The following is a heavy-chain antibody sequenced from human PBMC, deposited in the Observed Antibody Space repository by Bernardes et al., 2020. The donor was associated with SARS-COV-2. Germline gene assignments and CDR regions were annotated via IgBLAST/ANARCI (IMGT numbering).Heavy chain of an antibody. Sequence: GGSLRLSCAASGFTFSSYSMNWVRQAPGKGLEWVSYISSSSSTIYYADSVKGRFTISRDNAKNSLYLQMNSLRAEDTAVYYCARCGYSYGYTPEDYYYYYGMDVWGQGTTVTVSS. V-gene: IGHV3-48*01. D-gene: IGHD5-18*01. CDR1: GFTFSSYS. CDR3: ARCGYSYGYTPEDYYYYYGMDV. J-gene: IGHJ6*02. CDR2: ISSSSSTI.